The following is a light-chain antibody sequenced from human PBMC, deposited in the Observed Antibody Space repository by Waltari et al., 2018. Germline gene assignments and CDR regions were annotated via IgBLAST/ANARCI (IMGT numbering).Light chain of an antibody. J-gene: IGKJ5*01. V-gene: IGKV3-15*01. CDR2: GAS. Sequence: EILMTQSPATLSVSPGESVTLSCRASQSVSSNLAWYQQKSGQAPRLLIYGASTRATAVPARFSGSGSGTEFTLTISSLQSEDFAVYYCQQYNNRPPSITFGQGTRLEIK. CDR3: QQYNNRPPSIT. CDR1: QSVSSN.